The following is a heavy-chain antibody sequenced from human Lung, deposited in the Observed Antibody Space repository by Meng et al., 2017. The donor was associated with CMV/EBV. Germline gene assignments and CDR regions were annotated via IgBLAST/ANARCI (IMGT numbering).Heavy chain of an antibody. CDR1: GYSFNSYI. CDR2: INPNSGGT. V-gene: IGHV1-2*02. Sequence: ASXXVSXKAYGYSFNSYIISWVRQAPGQGLEWMGWINPNSGGTNYAQKFQGRVTMTRDTSISTAYMELSRLRSDGTAVYYCARDRVPAAFRDYGMDVWGQGTTVT. J-gene: IGHJ6*02. D-gene: IGHD2-2*01. CDR3: ARDRVPAAFRDYGMDV.